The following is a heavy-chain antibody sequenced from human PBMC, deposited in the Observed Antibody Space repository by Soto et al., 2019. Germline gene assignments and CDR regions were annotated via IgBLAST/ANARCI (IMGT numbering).Heavy chain of an antibody. D-gene: IGHD2-8*01. Sequence: SETLSLTCSVSGGSISSGYYYWSWIRQPPGKGLEWIGNIYYSGNTYYNPSLKSRLIISIDTSKNQFSLKVGSVTAADTAVYYCARVVPGILIDYWGQGTLVTVSS. CDR2: IYYSGNT. CDR1: GGSISSGYYY. CDR3: ARVVPGILIDY. V-gene: IGHV4-30-4*01. J-gene: IGHJ4*02.